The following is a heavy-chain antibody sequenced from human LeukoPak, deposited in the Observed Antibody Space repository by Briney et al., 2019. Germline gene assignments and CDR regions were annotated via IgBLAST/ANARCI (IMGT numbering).Heavy chain of an antibody. V-gene: IGHV4-39*01. Sequence: SGTLSLTCAVSGASFSSSGYYWVWIRQPPGKGLEWIGSISYGGHTYYSPSLRSRVTISVDTSNNRFSLKLSSVTAADTAVYYCARQIALAGEWAFDIWGQGTMVTVSS. CDR1: GASFSSSGYY. D-gene: IGHD6-19*01. J-gene: IGHJ3*02. CDR3: ARQIALAGEWAFDI. CDR2: ISYGGHT.